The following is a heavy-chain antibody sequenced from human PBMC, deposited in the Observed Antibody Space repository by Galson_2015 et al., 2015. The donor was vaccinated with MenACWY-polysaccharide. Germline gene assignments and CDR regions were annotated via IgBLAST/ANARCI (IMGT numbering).Heavy chain of an antibody. D-gene: IGHD2-2*01. Sequence: SLRLSCAASGSRFSNSGMHWVRQAPGKGLEWVAVIQYDGSNKVYADSVKGRFTISRDNSKNTVSLEMNTLGVEDTAVYYCAREGSRIVFHAFDIWGQGTMVTVPS. V-gene: IGHV3-33*01. J-gene: IGHJ3*02. CDR2: IQYDGSNK. CDR3: AREGSRIVFHAFDI. CDR1: GSRFSNSG.